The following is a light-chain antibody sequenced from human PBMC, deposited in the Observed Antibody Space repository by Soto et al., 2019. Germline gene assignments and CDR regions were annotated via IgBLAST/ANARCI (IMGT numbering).Light chain of an antibody. CDR1: SSDVGKYNL. Sequence: QSALTQPASVSGSPGQSITISCTGTSSDVGKYNLVSWYQQHPGKAPKLMIYEDVERPSGISNRFSGSKSGNTASLTISGLQTEDEADYYCCSYAGGTGVVCGGGTKLTVL. CDR2: EDV. J-gene: IGLJ2*01. CDR3: CSYAGGTGVV. V-gene: IGLV2-23*01.